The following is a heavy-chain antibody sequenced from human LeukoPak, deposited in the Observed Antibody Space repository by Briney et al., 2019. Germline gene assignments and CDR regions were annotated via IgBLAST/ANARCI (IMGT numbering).Heavy chain of an antibody. CDR3: ARDTDSSGWYGAFDI. J-gene: IGHJ3*02. CDR1: GGTFSGYA. D-gene: IGHD6-19*01. V-gene: IGHV1-69*04. Sequence: GASVKVSCKASGGTFSGYAISWVRQAPGQGLEWMGRIIPILGIANYAQKFQGRVTITADKSTSTAYMELSSLRSEDTAVYYCARDTDSSGWYGAFDIWGQGTLVTVSS. CDR2: IIPILGIA.